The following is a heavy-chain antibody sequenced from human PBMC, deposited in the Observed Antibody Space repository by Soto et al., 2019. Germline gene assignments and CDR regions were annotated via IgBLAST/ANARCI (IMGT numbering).Heavy chain of an antibody. Sequence: EVQLVESGGGLVQPGGSLRLSCAASGFTFSSYSMNWVRQAPGKGLEWVSYISSSSSTIYYADSVKGRFTISRDNAKNSLYLQMNSLRAEDTAVYYCAGGEARDYDYIWGSYRWAAFDIWGQGTMVTVPS. D-gene: IGHD3-16*02. V-gene: IGHV3-48*01. J-gene: IGHJ3*02. CDR1: GFTFSSYS. CDR3: AGGEARDYDYIWGSYRWAAFDI. CDR2: ISSSSSTI.